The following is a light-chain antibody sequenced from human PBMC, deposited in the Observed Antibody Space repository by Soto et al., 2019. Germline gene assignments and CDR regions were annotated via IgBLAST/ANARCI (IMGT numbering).Light chain of an antibody. J-gene: IGLJ2*01. CDR3: SSYAGSNMVV. Sequence: QSILTQPPSASGSPGQSVTISCTGTSSDVGGYNYVSWYQQHPGKAPKLMIYEVSKRPSGVPDRFSGSKSGNMASLTVSGLQAEDEADYYCSSYAGSNMVVFGGGTQLTVL. CDR2: EVS. V-gene: IGLV2-8*01. CDR1: SSDVGGYNY.